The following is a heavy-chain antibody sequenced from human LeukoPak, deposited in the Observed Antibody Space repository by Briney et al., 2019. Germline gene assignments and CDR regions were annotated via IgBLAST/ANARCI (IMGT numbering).Heavy chain of an antibody. J-gene: IGHJ6*03. CDR2: IYPGDSDT. D-gene: IGHD4-11*01. CDR3: ARRLTTDNMDV. CDR1: GYSFTTYW. Sequence: GESLQISCKGSGYSFTTYWIGWVRQLPGKGLEWMGIIYPGDSDTRYSPSFQGQVTISADKSISTAYLQWSSLKASDTAMYYCARRLTTDNMDVWGKGTSVTVSS. V-gene: IGHV5-51*01.